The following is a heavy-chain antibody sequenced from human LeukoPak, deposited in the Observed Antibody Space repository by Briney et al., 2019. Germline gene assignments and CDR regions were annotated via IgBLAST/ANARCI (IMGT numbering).Heavy chain of an antibody. D-gene: IGHD2-15*01. CDR2: INHSGST. V-gene: IGHV4-34*01. CDR1: GGSFSGYY. J-gene: IGHJ6*02. CDR3: ARVGDIVVVVAATGRRYGMDV. Sequence: SETLSLTCAVYGGSFSGYYWSWIRQPPGKGLEWIGEINHSGSTNYNPSLKSRVTISVDTSKNQFSLELSSVTAADTAVYYCARVGDIVVVVAATGRRYGMDVWGQGTTVTVSS.